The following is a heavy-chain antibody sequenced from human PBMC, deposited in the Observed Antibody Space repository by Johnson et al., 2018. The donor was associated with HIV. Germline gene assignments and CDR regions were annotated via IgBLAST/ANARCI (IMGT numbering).Heavy chain of an antibody. D-gene: IGHD6-13*01. CDR3: AKGLGRAAAGTRNAFDI. CDR1: GFTFSSYG. J-gene: IGHJ3*02. Sequence: QVQLVESGGGVVQPGGSLRLSCAASGFTFSSYGMHWVRQAPGKGLEWVAFIRYDGSNKYYADSVKGRFPISRDNSKNTLYLQMNSLRAEDTAVYYCAKGLGRAAAGTRNAFDIWGQGTMVTVSS. CDR2: IRYDGSNK. V-gene: IGHV3-30*02.